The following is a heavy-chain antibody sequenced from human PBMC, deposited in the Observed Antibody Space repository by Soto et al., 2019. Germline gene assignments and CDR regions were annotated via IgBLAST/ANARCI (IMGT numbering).Heavy chain of an antibody. Sequence: ASVKVSCEACGYTFTTYYMQWVRQAPGQGLEWMGILNPNGGFTNYAQKFQGRVTMTRDTSISTAYMELSRLRSDDTAVYYCARDPRSYDYVWGSYRYTPLYYFDYWGQGTLVTVSS. D-gene: IGHD3-16*02. CDR3: ARDPRSYDYVWGSYRYTPLYYFDY. CDR1: GYTFTTYY. V-gene: IGHV1-46*01. CDR2: LNPNGGFT. J-gene: IGHJ4*02.